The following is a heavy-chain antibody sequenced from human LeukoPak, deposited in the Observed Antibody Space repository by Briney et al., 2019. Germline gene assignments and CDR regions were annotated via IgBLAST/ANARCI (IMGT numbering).Heavy chain of an antibody. J-gene: IGHJ4*02. CDR1: GFTFSSYE. CDR2: ISSSGRTK. CDR3: VRDGGGTTPYDC. V-gene: IGHV3-48*03. D-gene: IGHD1-7*01. Sequence: TGGSLRLSCAASGFTFSSYEMNWVRQAPGKGLEWVSYISSSGRTKFYADSVKGRFTISRDSAKNTLYLQMNSLRVGDTAVYYCVRDGGGTTPYDCWGQGTLVTVSS.